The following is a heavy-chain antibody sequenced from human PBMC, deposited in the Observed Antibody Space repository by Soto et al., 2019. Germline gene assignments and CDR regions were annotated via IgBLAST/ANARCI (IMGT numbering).Heavy chain of an antibody. J-gene: IGHJ3*02. CDR3: GKDPNGDFVGAFDM. Sequence: GGSLRLSCAASGFTFSSYAMSWVRQAPGKGPEWVAGISASGTSTYYTDSVKGRLTISRDNSRSTLSLEMKGLRVEDTAIYYCGKDPNGDFVGAFDMWGQGNPGHRLL. V-gene: IGHV3-23*01. D-gene: IGHD3-10*01. CDR2: ISASGTST. CDR1: GFTFSSYA.